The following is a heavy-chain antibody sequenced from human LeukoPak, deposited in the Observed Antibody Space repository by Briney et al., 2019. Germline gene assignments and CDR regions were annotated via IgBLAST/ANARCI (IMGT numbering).Heavy chain of an antibody. CDR2: IKQDGSEK. Sequence: GGSLRLSCAASGFTFSSYWMSWVRQAPGKGLEWVANIKQDGSEKYYVDSVKGRFTSSRDNARNSLYLQMNSLRTEDTSVYYCAPHCSSASCPDYWGQGTLVTVSS. V-gene: IGHV3-7*01. J-gene: IGHJ4*02. CDR1: GFTFSSYW. CDR3: APHCSSASCPDY. D-gene: IGHD2-2*01.